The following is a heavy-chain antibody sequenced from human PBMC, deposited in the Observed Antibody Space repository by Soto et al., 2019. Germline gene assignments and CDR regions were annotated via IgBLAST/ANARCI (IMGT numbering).Heavy chain of an antibody. CDR3: ARGDTGGHFYFDY. V-gene: IGHV4-59*01. J-gene: IGHJ4*02. Sequence: SETLSLTCSVSGGFFTYYWSWIRQPPGKGPEWIGFAHYSGTTKYTPSLKSRVTISLDMPKRQFSLNLSSVTAADTAGYFCARGDTGGHFYFDYWGQGALVTVSS. D-gene: IGHD5-18*01. CDR1: GGFFTYY. CDR2: AHYSGTT.